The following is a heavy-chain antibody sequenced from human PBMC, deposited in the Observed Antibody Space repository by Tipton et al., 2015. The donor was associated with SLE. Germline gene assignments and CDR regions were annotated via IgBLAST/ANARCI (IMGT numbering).Heavy chain of an antibody. J-gene: IGHJ4*02. D-gene: IGHD2-2*01. CDR1: GGSISSGGYY. V-gene: IGHV4-31*03. CDR3: ASHSTHYCSSTSCYFDY. Sequence: LRLSCTVSGGSISSGGYYWSWIRQHPGKGLEWIGYIYYGGSTYYNPSLKSRVTISVDTSKNQFSLKLSSVTAADTAVYYCASHSTHYCSSTSCYFDYWGQGTLVTVSS. CDR2: IYYGGST.